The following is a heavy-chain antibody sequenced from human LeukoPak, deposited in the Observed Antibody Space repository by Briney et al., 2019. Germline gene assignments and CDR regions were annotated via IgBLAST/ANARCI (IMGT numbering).Heavy chain of an antibody. D-gene: IGHD6-13*01. J-gene: IGHJ4*02. Sequence: PSQTLSLTCTVSGGSISSDSYYWSWIRQPAGKGLEWIGRIYTSGSTNYNPSLKSRVTISVDTSKNQFSLKLRSVTAADTAVYYCARRARAAAGTNYYFDYWGQGTLVTVSS. CDR2: IYTSGST. CDR3: ARRARAAAGTNYYFDY. V-gene: IGHV4-61*02. CDR1: GGSISSDSYY.